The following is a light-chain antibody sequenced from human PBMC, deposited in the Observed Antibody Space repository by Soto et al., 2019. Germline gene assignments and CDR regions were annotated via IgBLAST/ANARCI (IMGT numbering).Light chain of an antibody. CDR2: EVN. Sequence: QSVLTQPASVSASLGQSITISCTGTSSDVGGYNYVSWYQHHPGKVPKLIIYEVNNRPSGVSNRFSGSKSANTASLTISGLQADDEADYYCSSFTGSSNQVFGGGTKVTVL. J-gene: IGLJ3*02. CDR1: SSDVGGYNY. V-gene: IGLV2-14*01. CDR3: SSFTGSSNQV.